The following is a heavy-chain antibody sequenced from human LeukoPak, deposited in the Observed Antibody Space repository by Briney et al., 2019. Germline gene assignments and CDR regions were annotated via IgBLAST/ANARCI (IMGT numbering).Heavy chain of an antibody. J-gene: IGHJ4*02. CDR1: GYSFTSYW. Sequence: GESLKISWKGSGYSFTSYWIVWVRQMPGKGLEWMGVIYPGDSDTRYSPSFQGQVTISADKSISTAYLPWSSLKASDTATYYCARLAYYYASSEIGYWGQGTLVTVSS. V-gene: IGHV5-51*01. CDR3: ARLAYYYASSEIGY. D-gene: IGHD3-22*01. CDR2: IYPGDSDT.